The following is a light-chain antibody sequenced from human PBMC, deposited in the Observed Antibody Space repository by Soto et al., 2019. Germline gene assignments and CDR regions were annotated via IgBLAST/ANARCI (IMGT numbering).Light chain of an antibody. V-gene: IGLV2-11*01. J-gene: IGLJ3*02. Sequence: QSALTQPRSVSGSPGQSVTISCTGTTGDVGAYNFVSWYQHHPGKAPKLMIYDASEWPSGVPDRFSASKSGNTASLTISGLQAEDEADYFCCSYAGSFTWVFGGGTKLTVL. CDR2: DAS. CDR3: CSYAGSFTWV. CDR1: TGDVGAYNF.